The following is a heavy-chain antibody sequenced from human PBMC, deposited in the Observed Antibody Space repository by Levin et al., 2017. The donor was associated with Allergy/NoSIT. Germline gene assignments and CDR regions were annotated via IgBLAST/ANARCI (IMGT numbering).Heavy chain of an antibody. D-gene: IGHD1-1*01. CDR1: GYSFTSYW. Sequence: PGASVKVSCQGSGYSFTSYWIGWVRQMPGKGLEWMGIIYPGDSATRYSPSFQGQVTISADKSISTAYLQWSSLKASDTAIYYCARRGTRDYYYYMDVWGKGTTVTVSS. CDR3: ARRGTRDYYYYMDV. J-gene: IGHJ6*03. V-gene: IGHV5-51*01. CDR2: IYPGDSAT.